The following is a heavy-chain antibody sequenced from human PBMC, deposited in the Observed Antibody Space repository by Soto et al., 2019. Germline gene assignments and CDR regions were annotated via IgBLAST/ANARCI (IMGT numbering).Heavy chain of an antibody. J-gene: IGHJ6*02. Sequence: QITLKESGPALVKPTQTLTLTCTFSGFSLSTSGVGVGWIRQPPGKALQWLAVIHWNDDNYYSPSLKSRLTITKDTSKNGVVLTVTNIDPVDTATYYCAHRRITFGMEFWGQGTTVTVSS. CDR2: IHWNDDN. D-gene: IGHD1-20*01. CDR1: GFSLSTSGVG. V-gene: IGHV2-5*01. CDR3: AHRRITFGMEF.